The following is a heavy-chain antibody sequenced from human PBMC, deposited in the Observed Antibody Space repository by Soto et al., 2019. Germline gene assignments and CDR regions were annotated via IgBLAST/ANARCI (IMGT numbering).Heavy chain of an antibody. CDR1: GFTFSSCA. V-gene: IGHV3-23*01. CDR3: ARDYIKDYRGYDRRAFDY. Sequence: GGSLRLSCAASGFTFSSCAMGWVRQAPGKGLEWVSDIIDSGASTYYADSVKGRFTISRDDSKSTLYLQMNSLRAEDTAVYYCARDYIKDYRGYDRRAFDYWGQGALDTVSS. D-gene: IGHD5-12*01. J-gene: IGHJ4*02. CDR2: IIDSGAST.